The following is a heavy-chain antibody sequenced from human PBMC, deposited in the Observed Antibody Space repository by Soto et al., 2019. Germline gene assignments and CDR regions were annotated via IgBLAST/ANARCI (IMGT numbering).Heavy chain of an antibody. V-gene: IGHV4-4*02. Sequence: PSETLSLTCAVSGGSISSSNWWSWVRQPPGKGLEWIGEIYHSGSTNYNPSLKSQVTISVDKSKNQFSLKLSSVTAADTAVYYCARGYSSGCPPKDVGECYYYGMDVWGQGTTVTVSS. D-gene: IGHD6-19*01. CDR2: IYHSGST. CDR1: GGSISSSNW. CDR3: ARGYSSGCPPKDVGECYYYGMDV. J-gene: IGHJ6*02.